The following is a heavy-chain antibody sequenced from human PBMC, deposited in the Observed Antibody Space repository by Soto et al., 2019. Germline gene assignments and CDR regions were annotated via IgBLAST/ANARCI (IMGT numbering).Heavy chain of an antibody. Sequence: EEQLVESGGDLVQPGGSLRRSCAAAGFTVSNNYMSWVRQAPGKGLEWVSLIYSGGSTYYADSVKGRFTISRDSSKNTLYLQMNSLRAEDTAIYYCAAYSHKGYWGQGTLVTVSS. D-gene: IGHD3-16*01. CDR3: AAYSHKGY. CDR2: IYSGGST. CDR1: GFTVSNNY. J-gene: IGHJ4*02. V-gene: IGHV3-66*01.